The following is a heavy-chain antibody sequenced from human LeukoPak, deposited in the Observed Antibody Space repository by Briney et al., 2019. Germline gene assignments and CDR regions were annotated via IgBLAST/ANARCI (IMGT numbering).Heavy chain of an antibody. Sequence: APVKVSCKASGGTFSSYAISWVRQAPGQGLEWMGGIIPIFGTANYAQKFQGRVTITTDESTSTAYMELSSLRSEDTAVYYCARSALVITYYYYMDVWGKGTTVTVSS. CDR1: GGTFSSYA. CDR2: IIPIFGTA. J-gene: IGHJ6*03. V-gene: IGHV1-69*05. D-gene: IGHD3-22*01. CDR3: ARSALVITYYYYMDV.